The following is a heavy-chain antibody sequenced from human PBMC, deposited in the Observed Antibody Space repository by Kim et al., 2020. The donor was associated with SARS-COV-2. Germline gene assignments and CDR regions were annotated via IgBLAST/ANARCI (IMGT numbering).Heavy chain of an antibody. J-gene: IGHJ4*02. CDR3: ARVSSGWYLDY. CDR2: T. Sequence: TNYAQKLQGRVTMTTDTSTSKDYMELRSVRYDDTAVYYCARVSSGWYLDYWGQGTLVTVSS. V-gene: IGHV1-18*01. D-gene: IGHD6-19*01.